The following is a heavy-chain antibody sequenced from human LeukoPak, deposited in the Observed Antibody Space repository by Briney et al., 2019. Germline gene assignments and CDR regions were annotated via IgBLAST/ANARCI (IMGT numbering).Heavy chain of an antibody. D-gene: IGHD2-15*01. Sequence: GGSLRLSCAASGFTFSSYDMSWVRQAPGKGLEWVGRIRGKTDGGTTDFAAPVKGRFTISRGVSENMLYLQMNSLKAEDTAVYYCTTELVDLFDYWGQGTLVTVSS. CDR2: IRGKTDGGTT. CDR1: GFTFSSYD. J-gene: IGHJ4*02. V-gene: IGHV3-15*01. CDR3: TTELVDLFDY.